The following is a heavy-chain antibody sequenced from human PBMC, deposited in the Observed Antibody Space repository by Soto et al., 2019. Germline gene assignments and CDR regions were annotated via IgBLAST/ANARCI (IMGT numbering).Heavy chain of an antibody. D-gene: IGHD6-6*01. CDR1: GYTFTSYG. CDR3: ARDPPYSSSASTPLLYYYGMDV. Sequence: ASVKVSCKASGYTFTSYGMHWVRQAPGQRLEWMGWINAANGKTKYSQKFQGRVTITRDTSASTGYMELSSLRSEDTAVYYCARDPPYSSSASTPLLYYYGMDVWGQGTTVTVSS. J-gene: IGHJ6*02. V-gene: IGHV1-3*01. CDR2: INAANGKT.